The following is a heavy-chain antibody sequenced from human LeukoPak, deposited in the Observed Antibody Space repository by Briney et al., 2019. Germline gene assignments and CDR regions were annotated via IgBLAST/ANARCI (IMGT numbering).Heavy chain of an antibody. CDR2: IYDSGSA. CDR3: SRSPLAGDYGGIDP. J-gene: IGHJ5*02. CDR1: GGSIHNYI. V-gene: IGHV4-59*01. D-gene: IGHD4-23*01. Sequence: PSETLSLTCTVSGGSIHNYIWSWIRQPPGKGLEWIGFIYDSGSANYNPSLQGRVTISVDTSKNQFSLKLNSVTAADTAAYYCSRSPLAGDYGGIDPWGQGTLVTVSS.